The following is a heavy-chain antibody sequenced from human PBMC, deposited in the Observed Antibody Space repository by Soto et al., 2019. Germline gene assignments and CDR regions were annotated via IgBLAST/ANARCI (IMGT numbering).Heavy chain of an antibody. CDR1: GDSISNYY. Sequence: PSETLSLTCTVSGDSISNYYWSWIRQPAGKGLEWIGRIYTRGNTNYNPSLKSRVTMSRDTSKKQISLNLNYVTAADTAVYYCARDVAYYDILTGYYAGGWFDPWGQGTLVTVSS. CDR2: IYTRGNT. J-gene: IGHJ5*02. D-gene: IGHD3-9*01. CDR3: ARDVAYYDILTGYYAGGWFDP. V-gene: IGHV4-4*07.